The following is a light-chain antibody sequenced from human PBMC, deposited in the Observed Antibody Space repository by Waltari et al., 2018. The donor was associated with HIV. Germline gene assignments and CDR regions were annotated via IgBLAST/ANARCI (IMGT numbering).Light chain of an antibody. CDR2: GAS. J-gene: IGKJ4*01. CDR1: QTVHSN. CDR3: QQYSNWPLT. Sequence: EILMTQSPATLSVSPGGGGTLSCRASQTVHSNLAWFQQKPGQAPRLLIYGASTRATGIAARFSGSGSGTDFTLTISSLQSEDFAVYYCQQYSNWPLTFGGGTKVEI. V-gene: IGKV3-15*01.